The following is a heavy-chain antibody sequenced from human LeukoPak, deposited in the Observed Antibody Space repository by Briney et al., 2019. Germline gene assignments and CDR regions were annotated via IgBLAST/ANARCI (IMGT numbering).Heavy chain of an antibody. CDR3: ARDLDPWAVAGVNY. D-gene: IGHD6-19*01. J-gene: IGHJ4*02. V-gene: IGHV1-18*01. CDR1: GYTFTSYG. Sequence: ASVEVSCKASGYTFTSYGISWVRQAPGQGLEWMGWISAYNGNTNYAQKLQGRVTMTTDTSTSTADMELRSLRSDDTAVYDCARDLDPWAVAGVNYWGQGTLVTVSS. CDR2: ISAYNGNT.